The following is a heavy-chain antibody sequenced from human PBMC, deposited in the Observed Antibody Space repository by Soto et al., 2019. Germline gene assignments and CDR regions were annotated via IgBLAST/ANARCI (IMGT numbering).Heavy chain of an antibody. V-gene: IGHV1-69*08. CDR3: ARDQYCSVSSCFGYPDV. J-gene: IGHJ6*04. CDR2: IIPARGIT. Sequence: QVQLVQSGATVKRPGSSVRVSCQASGDTFSTHTITWVRQAPGQGLEWVGRIIPARGITTYAQRFQGRVTISAVRSTSTAYMLLSSSTSDDTARYYWARDQYCSVSSCFGYPDVWGGGTAVIVSS. CDR1: GDTFSTHT. D-gene: IGHD2-15*01.